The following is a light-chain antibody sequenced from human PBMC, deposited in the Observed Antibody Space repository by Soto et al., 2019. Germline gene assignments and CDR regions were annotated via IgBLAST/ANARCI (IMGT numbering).Light chain of an antibody. J-gene: IGLJ1*01. CDR2: GNS. V-gene: IGLV1-40*01. Sequence: QSVLTQPPSVSGAPGQRVTISCTGSSSNIGAGYDVHWYQQFPGTAPKLLIYGNSNRPSGVPDRFSGSKSGTSASLAITGLHAEDEADYYCQSYDSSLSGVFGSGTKLTVL. CDR3: QSYDSSLSGV. CDR1: SSNIGAGYD.